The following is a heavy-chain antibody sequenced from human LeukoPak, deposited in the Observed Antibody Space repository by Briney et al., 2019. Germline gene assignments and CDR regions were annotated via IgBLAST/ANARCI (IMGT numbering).Heavy chain of an antibody. Sequence: PGGSLRLSCEASGFTFSNYYMNWVRQAPGKGLEWLSSISGSNTYISHADSVKGRFTIARDNVKNSLYLQMNSLRAEDTAMYYCARGRVNYGGDFDYWGQGTLVTVAS. CDR3: ARGRVNYGGDFDY. CDR1: GFTFSNYY. J-gene: IGHJ4*02. CDR2: ISGSNTYI. D-gene: IGHD4-23*01. V-gene: IGHV3-21*01.